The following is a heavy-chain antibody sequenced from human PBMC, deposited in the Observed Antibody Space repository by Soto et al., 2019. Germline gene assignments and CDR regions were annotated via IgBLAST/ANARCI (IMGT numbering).Heavy chain of an antibody. D-gene: IGHD3-10*01. V-gene: IGHV3-48*02. J-gene: IGHJ6*02. CDR1: GFTFSLYS. Sequence: EVQLVESGGGLVQPGGSLRLSCAASGFTFSLYSMSWVRQAPGKGLEWVSYISRSSTGIHYADSVKGRFTISRDEAPNSMHLQMNSLRDGDTAVYYCARAVTWGLDVWGQGTTVSISS. CDR2: ISRSSTGI. CDR3: ARAVTWGLDV.